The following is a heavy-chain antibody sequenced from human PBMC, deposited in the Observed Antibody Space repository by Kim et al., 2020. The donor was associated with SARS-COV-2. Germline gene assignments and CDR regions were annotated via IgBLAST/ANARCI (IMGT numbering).Heavy chain of an antibody. V-gene: IGHV5-10-1*01. CDR1: GYSFTGYY. Sequence: GESLKISCKGSGYSFTGYYIRWVRQMPGKGLEWMGRIDPSDSYTTYSPSFQGHVTISADKSITTAYLQWSSLKASDTAMYYCSRHRGNWFDPWGQGTLVTVSS. J-gene: IGHJ5*02. CDR2: IDPSDSYT. CDR3: SRHRGNWFDP.